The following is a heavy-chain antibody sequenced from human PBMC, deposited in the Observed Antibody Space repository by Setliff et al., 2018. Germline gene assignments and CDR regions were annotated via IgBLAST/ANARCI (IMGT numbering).Heavy chain of an antibody. CDR1: GFSFSSYA. CDR2: IIGSGIST. D-gene: IGHD6-13*01. J-gene: IGHJ4*02. V-gene: IGHV3-23*01. Sequence: PGESLKLSCAASGFSFSSYAMSWVRQAPGKGLEWVSTIIGSGISTYYADSVQGRVTISRDNHKNTLHLQMNSLRVEDTAIYYCAKDIVGYSSTWPKRDYFDYWGQGTLVTVSS. CDR3: AKDIVGYSSTWPKRDYFDY.